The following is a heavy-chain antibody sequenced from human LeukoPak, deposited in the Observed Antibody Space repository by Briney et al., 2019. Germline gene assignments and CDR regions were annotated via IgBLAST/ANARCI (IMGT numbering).Heavy chain of an antibody. Sequence: GGSLRLSCAASGFTFSDYYMSWIRQAPGKGLEWVANIKQDGSEKYYVDSVKGRFTISRDNAKNSLYLQMNSLRAEDTAVYYCARDGNGYYYWGQGTLVTVSS. CDR3: ARDGNGYYY. D-gene: IGHD3-3*01. CDR2: IKQDGSEK. V-gene: IGHV3-7*01. CDR1: GFTFSDYY. J-gene: IGHJ4*02.